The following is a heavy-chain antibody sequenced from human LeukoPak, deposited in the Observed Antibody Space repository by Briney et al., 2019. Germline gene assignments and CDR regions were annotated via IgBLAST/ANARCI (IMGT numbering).Heavy chain of an antibody. CDR2: ISPSGDIT. CDR3: AKDDAWLRFGE. J-gene: IGHJ4*02. Sequence: GGSLRLSCAASGFTFSKHGMNWVRQAPGKGLEWVSGISPSGDITYYADSVKGRFTISRDNSKNTLYLELISLTAEDTAVYYCAKDDAWLRFGEWSQGTLVTVSS. CDR1: GFTFSKHG. V-gene: IGHV3-23*01. D-gene: IGHD3-10*01.